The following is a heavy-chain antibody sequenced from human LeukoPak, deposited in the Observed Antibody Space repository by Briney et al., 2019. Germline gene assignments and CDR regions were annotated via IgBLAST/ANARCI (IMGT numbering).Heavy chain of an antibody. CDR3: ARGFGNVRGVT. D-gene: IGHD3-10*01. J-gene: IGHJ5*02. CDR2: INHSGNT. V-gene: IGHV4-34*01. Sequence: PSETLSLTCAVYGGSLSGDYWSWIRQSPGKGLEWIGEINHSGNTNYNPSLKSRATMSVDTSKNQISLKLSSATAADTAVYYCARGFGNVRGVTWGQGTLVTVSS. CDR1: GGSLSGDY.